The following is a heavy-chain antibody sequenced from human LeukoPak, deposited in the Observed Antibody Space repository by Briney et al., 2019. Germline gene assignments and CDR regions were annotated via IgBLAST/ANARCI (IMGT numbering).Heavy chain of an antibody. CDR3: AKEGRDGFNYDY. J-gene: IGHJ4*02. D-gene: IGHD5-24*01. CDR2: ISYDGSNK. CDR1: GFTFSSYG. Sequence: GGSLRLSCAASGFTFSSYGMHWVRQAPGKGLEWVAVISYDGSNKYYADSVKGRFTVSRDNSKNTLYLQMNSLRAEDTAVYYCAKEGRDGFNYDYWGQGTLVTVSS. V-gene: IGHV3-30*18.